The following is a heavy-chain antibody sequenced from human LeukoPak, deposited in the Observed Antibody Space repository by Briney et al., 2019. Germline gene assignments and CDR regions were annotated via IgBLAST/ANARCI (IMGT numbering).Heavy chain of an antibody. V-gene: IGHV4-59*08. Sequence: PSETLSLTFTVSGDSITGYYWNWIRQPPGKGLEWIGYIYYSGSTNYNPSLESRVTISEDTSENQVSLKLSSVTASGTAVYYCARRPTMTYWYFDLWGRGTLVTVSS. D-gene: IGHD3-22*01. J-gene: IGHJ2*01. CDR3: ARRPTMTYWYFDL. CDR1: GDSITGYY. CDR2: IYYSGST.